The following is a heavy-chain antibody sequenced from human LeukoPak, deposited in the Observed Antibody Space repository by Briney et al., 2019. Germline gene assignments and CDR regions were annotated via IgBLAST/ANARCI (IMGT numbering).Heavy chain of an antibody. CDR2: IWYDGSNK. D-gene: IGHD3-22*01. CDR1: GFTFSSYG. CDR3: AKCSGYYGGPFDY. V-gene: IGHV3-33*06. J-gene: IGHJ4*02. Sequence: GGSLRLSCAASGFTFSSYGMHWVRQAPGKGLEWVAVIWYDGSNKYYADSVKGRFTISRDNSKNTLYLQMNSLRAEDTAVYYCAKCSGYYGGPFDYWGQGTLVTVSS.